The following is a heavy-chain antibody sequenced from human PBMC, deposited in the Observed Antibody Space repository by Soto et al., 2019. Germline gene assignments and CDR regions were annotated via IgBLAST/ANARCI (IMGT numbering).Heavy chain of an antibody. J-gene: IGHJ6*02. CDR1: GYSFTSYW. Sequence: GESLKISCKGSGYSFTSYWTGWVRQMPGKGLEWMGIIYPGDSDTRYSPSFQGQVTISADKSISTAYLQWSSLKASDTAMYYCARQGTVTSYYYYGMDVWGQGTTVTVSS. D-gene: IGHD4-4*01. CDR2: IYPGDSDT. CDR3: ARQGTVTSYYYYGMDV. V-gene: IGHV5-51*01.